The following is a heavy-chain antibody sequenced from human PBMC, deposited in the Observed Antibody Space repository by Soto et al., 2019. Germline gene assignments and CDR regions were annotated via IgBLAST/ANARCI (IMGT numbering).Heavy chain of an antibody. J-gene: IGHJ4*02. Sequence: EVQLLESGGGVVQPGGSLRLSCVASGFNFKKFAMAWVRQAAGEGLEWVSGISCCGGSASYADSVKGRFTISRDNSNNTLTLQMDSLRAEDTAVYYCAKGGVAAARGYFDHWGQGTRVTVSS. CDR2: ISCCGGSA. D-gene: IGHD6-13*01. V-gene: IGHV3-23*01. CDR3: AKGGVAAARGYFDH. CDR1: GFNFKKFA.